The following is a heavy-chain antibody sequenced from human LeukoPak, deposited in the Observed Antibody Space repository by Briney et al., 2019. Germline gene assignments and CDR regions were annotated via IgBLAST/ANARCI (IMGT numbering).Heavy chain of an antibody. Sequence: GGSLRLSCAASGFTFSSYSMNWVRQAPGKGLEWVSSISSSSSYIYYADSVKGRFTISRDSAKNSLYLQMNSLRAEDTAVYYCAKAPGGYYNWNDELGRKYFDYWGQGTLVTVSS. V-gene: IGHV3-21*04. D-gene: IGHD1-20*01. J-gene: IGHJ4*02. CDR2: ISSSSSYI. CDR3: AKAPGGYYNWNDELGRKYFDY. CDR1: GFTFSSYS.